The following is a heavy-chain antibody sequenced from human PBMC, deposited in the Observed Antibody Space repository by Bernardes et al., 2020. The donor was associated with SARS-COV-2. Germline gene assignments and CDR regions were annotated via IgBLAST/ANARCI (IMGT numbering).Heavy chain of an antibody. Sequence: GGSLRLSCAASGFTFSSYGMHWVRQAPGKGLAWVAVIWYDGSNNSYADSVKVRFTISRDNSKNTLYLQMNSLRAEDTAVYYCARAGRQLLPRNYYYYGMDVWGQGTTVTVSS. V-gene: IGHV3-33*01. CDR2: IWYDGSNN. D-gene: IGHD2-15*01. CDR1: GFTFSSYG. J-gene: IGHJ6*02. CDR3: ARAGRQLLPRNYYYYGMDV.